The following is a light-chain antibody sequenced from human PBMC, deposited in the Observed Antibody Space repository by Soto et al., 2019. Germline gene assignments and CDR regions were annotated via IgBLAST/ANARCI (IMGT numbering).Light chain of an antibody. CDR3: QQYNSYPWT. Sequence: DIQMTQSPSNLSASVGDGVTITCRASQRISNRLAWYQQKQGEAPKYLIYDASTLDSGAPSRFSGSGSGTEFTLAISSLQPYDFATYYCQQYNSYPWTFGQGTKVEI. CDR1: QRISNR. J-gene: IGKJ1*01. CDR2: DAS. V-gene: IGKV1-5*01.